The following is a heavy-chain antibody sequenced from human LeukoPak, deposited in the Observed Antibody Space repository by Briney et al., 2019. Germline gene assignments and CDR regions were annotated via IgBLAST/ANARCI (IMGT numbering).Heavy chain of an antibody. J-gene: IGHJ4*02. D-gene: IGHD6-19*01. Sequence: PSETLSLTCTVSGDSITSYYWSWIRQPPRKGLEWIGYIYYSGSTNYNPSLKSRVTMSEDTSKNQFSLKLSSVTAADTAVYYCARLRVAVAGFDYWGQGTQVTVSS. CDR3: ARLRVAVAGFDY. CDR2: IYYSGST. V-gene: IGHV4-59*08. CDR1: GDSITSYY.